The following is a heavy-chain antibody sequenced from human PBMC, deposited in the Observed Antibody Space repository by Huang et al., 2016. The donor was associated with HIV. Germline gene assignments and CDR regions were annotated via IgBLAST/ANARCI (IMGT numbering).Heavy chain of an antibody. V-gene: IGHV5-51*01. CDR2: IYPGDSDT. Sequence: EVLLVQSGAEVKKPGESLKISCKGSGDSFTSHWIAWVRQMPGKGLEWMGFIYPGDSDTRYSPSFQGLVTISADKSINTAYLQWSSLKASDTAMYYCARRPDYHGMDVWGQGTTVIVSS. CDR3: ARRPDYHGMDV. J-gene: IGHJ6*02. D-gene: IGHD3-10*01. CDR1: GDSFTSHW.